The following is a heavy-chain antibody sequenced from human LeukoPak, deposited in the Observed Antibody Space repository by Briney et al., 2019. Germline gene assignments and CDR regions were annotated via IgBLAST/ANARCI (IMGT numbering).Heavy chain of an antibody. CDR1: AASISNYY. CDR3: ETSNDVKVAPFDH. D-gene: IGHD1-1*01. J-gene: IGHJ4*02. V-gene: IGHV4-4*09. CDR2: ISTSGST. Sequence: SETLPLTCAVSAASISNYYWSWIRQAPGKGLEWIGYISTSGSTNYNPSLKSRVTISVDAFRSQFSLMLNSVSAADTAVYYCETSNDVKVAPFDHWGQGTLVTVSS.